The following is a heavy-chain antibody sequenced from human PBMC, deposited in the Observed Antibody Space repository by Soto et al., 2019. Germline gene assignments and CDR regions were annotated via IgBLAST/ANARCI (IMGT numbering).Heavy chain of an antibody. CDR1: GGSNSSHY. D-gene: IGHD4-4*01. Sequence: SETLSLTCTVSGGSNSSHYWNWIRQSPGKGLEWIGHIHGGGNTNYRPSLRSRVSISLETSKTQFSLRVTSVTAADTAVYFCARSTVRHAFDIWGQGTVVTVSS. CDR2: IHGGGNT. V-gene: IGHV4-59*11. CDR3: ARSTVRHAFDI. J-gene: IGHJ3*02.